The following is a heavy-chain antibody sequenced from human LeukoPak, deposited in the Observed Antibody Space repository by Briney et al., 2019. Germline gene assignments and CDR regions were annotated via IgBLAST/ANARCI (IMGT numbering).Heavy chain of an antibody. CDR2: IHPNNGAT. J-gene: IGHJ4*02. D-gene: IGHD3-16*01. V-gene: IGHV1-2*02. CDR1: GYTFTGSGWY. CDR3: ARASWVSSTDAVR. Sequence: ASVKVSCKASGYTFTGSGWYLYWLRQAPGQGLECVGWIHPNNGATLYAQKFQGRVAMTTDTSISTAYMELSRLRPDDTAIYYCARASWVSSTDAVRWGQGTLVTVSS.